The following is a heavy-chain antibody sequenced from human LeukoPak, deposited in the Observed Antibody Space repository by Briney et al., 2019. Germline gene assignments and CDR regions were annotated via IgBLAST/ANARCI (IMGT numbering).Heavy chain of an antibody. CDR2: VNRDGSET. CDR1: GFALSSHW. V-gene: IGHV3-7*03. J-gene: IGHJ6*02. Sequence: GGSLRLSCAASGFALSSHWMTWVRQVPGRGPEWVANVNRDGSETYYLDSVKGRFTISKDNAKNSLYLQMNSLRAEDTALYHCARINGMDVWGQGTTVIVSS. CDR3: ARINGMDV.